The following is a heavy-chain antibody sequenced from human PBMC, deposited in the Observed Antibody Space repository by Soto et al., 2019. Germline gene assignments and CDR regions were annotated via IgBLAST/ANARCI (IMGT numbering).Heavy chain of an antibody. V-gene: IGHV3-48*03. CDR3: ARDRVSDFWSGYSYYGMDV. J-gene: IGHJ6*02. Sequence: GGSLRLSCAASGFTFSSYEMNWVRQAPGKGMEWGSYISSSGSTIYYADSVKGRFTISRDNAKNSLYLQMNSLRAEDTAVYYCARDRVSDFWSGYSYYGMDVWGQGXTVTVYS. D-gene: IGHD3-3*01. CDR1: GFTFSSYE. CDR2: ISSSGSTI.